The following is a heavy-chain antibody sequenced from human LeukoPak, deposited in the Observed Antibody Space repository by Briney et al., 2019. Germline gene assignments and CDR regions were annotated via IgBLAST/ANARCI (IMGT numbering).Heavy chain of an antibody. Sequence: PSETLSLTCHVSGGYITTYYWSWIRQPPGKGPEWIGYAYYSGSNDYNPSLRSRVTMSADASRNQFSLTLSSVTAADTAVYYCATLNIESSSGWFFRSWGQGTLVSVSP. V-gene: IGHV4-59*01. D-gene: IGHD6-19*01. CDR1: GGYITTYY. J-gene: IGHJ5*02. CDR3: ATLNIESSSGWFFRS. CDR2: AYYSGSN.